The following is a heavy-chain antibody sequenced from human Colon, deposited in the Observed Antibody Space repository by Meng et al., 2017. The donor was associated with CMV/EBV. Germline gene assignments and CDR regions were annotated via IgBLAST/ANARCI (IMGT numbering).Heavy chain of an antibody. V-gene: IGHV4-34*01. J-gene: IGHJ4*02. CDR1: GVSLSGYY. CDR3: AREAGPFFGVIVYDS. Sequence: GHLEQGDAGLSKPSETLSPTCGVSGVSLSGYYWTWSRQSPGKGLEWIGEINQSGSTNYNPSLKSRVTVSVDTSKNQFSLRVTSVTAADSALYYCAREAGPFFGVIVYDSWGQGTLVTVSS. CDR2: INQSGST. D-gene: IGHD3-3*01.